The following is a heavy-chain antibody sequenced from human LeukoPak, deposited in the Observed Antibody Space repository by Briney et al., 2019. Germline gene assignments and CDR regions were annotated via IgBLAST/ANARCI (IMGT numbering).Heavy chain of an antibody. D-gene: IGHD2-2*01. V-gene: IGHV4-59*01. CDR2: IYYSGST. J-gene: IGHJ6*02. Sequence: SETLSLTCTVSGGSISSYYWSWIRQPPGKGLEWIGYIYYSGSTNYNPSLKSRVTISVDTSKNQFSLKLSSVTAADTAVYYCARGRRVEVPAAMRYYYYGMDVWGQGTTVTVSS. CDR1: GGSISSYY. CDR3: ARGRRVEVPAAMRYYYYGMDV.